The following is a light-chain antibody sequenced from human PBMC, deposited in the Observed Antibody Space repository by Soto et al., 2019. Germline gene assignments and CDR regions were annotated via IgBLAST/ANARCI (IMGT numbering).Light chain of an antibody. CDR2: AAS. CDR3: QQRYSTPPAT. CDR1: QCISSY. Sequence: DIQMTQSPSSLPATVGDRVTITCRASQCISSYLNWYQQKPEKAPKLLIYAASSLQSGDPSRFRGSGSGTNFTLTTSSLLHDDFATYYCQQRYSTPPATFGQGTKLEI. V-gene: IGKV1-39*01. J-gene: IGKJ2*01.